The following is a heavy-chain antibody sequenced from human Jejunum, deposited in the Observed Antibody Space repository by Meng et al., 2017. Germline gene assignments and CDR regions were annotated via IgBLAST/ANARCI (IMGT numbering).Heavy chain of an antibody. V-gene: IGHV3-21*01. CDR1: GFTFSSYS. CDR2: ISSSYRYI. J-gene: IGHJ4*02. Sequence: GESLKISCTASGFTFSSYSMTWVRQAPGKGLEWVSSISSSYRYIYYADSVEGRFTISRDNAKNSLYLQMNSLRAEDTAVYYCARDTFGDYGNYVPDCWGQGTLVTVSS. CDR3: ARDTFGDYGNYVPDC. D-gene: IGHD4-11*01.